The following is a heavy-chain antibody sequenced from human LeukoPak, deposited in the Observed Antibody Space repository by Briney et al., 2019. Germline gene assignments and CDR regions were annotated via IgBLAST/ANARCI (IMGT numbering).Heavy chain of an antibody. CDR3: KMDV. CDR2: MNPNSGRS. CDR1: GYDFITFD. J-gene: IGHJ6*01. Sequence: ASVKVSCKASGYDFITFDINWVRQAPGQGLEWMGWMNPNSGRSGLAQKLQGRVTMTRDTSINTAYMEVRNLRFEDSAVYYCKMDVWGQGTAVTVSS. V-gene: IGHV1-8*01.